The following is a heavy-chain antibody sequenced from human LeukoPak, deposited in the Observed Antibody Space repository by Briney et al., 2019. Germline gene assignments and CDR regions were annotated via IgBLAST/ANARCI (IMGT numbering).Heavy chain of an antibody. CDR2: IKQDGSEK. Sequence: GGSLRLSCAAYGFTFSSYWRSWVRQAPGKGLEWVANIKQDGSEKFYVDSVKGRFTISRDNAKSSLYLQMNSLRAGDTAVYYCGGGLVRGPKDYWGQGTLVTVSS. D-gene: IGHD3-10*01. CDR1: GFTFSSYW. CDR3: GGGLVRGPKDY. V-gene: IGHV3-7*01. J-gene: IGHJ4*02.